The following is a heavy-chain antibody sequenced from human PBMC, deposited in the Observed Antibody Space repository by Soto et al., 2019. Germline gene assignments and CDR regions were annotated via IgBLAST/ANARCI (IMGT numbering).Heavy chain of an antibody. Sequence: QITLRESGPSLVRPTQTLTLTCSLSGFSLSKSGVAVSWIRQPPGQAPEWLALVYWDDDKRYNPSLRSRLTITKDTLNNQVVLTLTDVDPTDTATSFCAHRRDTFFGVVVHFYLDYWGLGTLVTVSS. CDR1: GFSLSKSGVA. CDR3: AHRRDTFFGVVVHFYLDY. D-gene: IGHD3-3*01. J-gene: IGHJ4*02. V-gene: IGHV2-5*02. CDR2: VYWDDDK.